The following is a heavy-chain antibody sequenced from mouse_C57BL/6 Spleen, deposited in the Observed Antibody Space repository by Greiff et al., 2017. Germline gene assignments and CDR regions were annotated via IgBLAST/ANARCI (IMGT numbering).Heavy chain of an antibody. J-gene: IGHJ2*01. D-gene: IGHD3-3*01. CDR1: GYTFTDYE. V-gene: IGHV1-15*01. CDR2: IDPETGGT. Sequence: VKLMESGAELVRPGASVTLSCKASGYTFTDYEMHWVKQTPVHGLEWIGAIDPETGGTAYNQKFKGKAILTADKSSSTAYMELRSLTSEDSAVYYCTTGLYYFDYWGQGTTLTVSS. CDR3: TTGLYYFDY.